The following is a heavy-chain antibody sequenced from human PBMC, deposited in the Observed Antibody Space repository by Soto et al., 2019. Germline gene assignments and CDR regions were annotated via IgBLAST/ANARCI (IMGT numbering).Heavy chain of an antibody. V-gene: IGHV4-61*03. CDR3: TRAQSDDNYFDP. CDR1: GGSIDSGYYY. CDR2: VYYSGTT. J-gene: IGHJ5*02. D-gene: IGHD6-19*01. Sequence: PSETLSLTCTVSGGSIDSGYYYWSWIRQPPGKGLEWIGYVYYSGTTKYNPSLKSRVTISLDKSKSHFSLRLISVTAADTAVYYCTRAQSDDNYFDPWGQGTLVTVSS.